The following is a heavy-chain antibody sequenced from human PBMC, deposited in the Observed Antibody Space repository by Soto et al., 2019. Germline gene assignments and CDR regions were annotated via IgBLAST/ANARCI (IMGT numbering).Heavy chain of an antibody. CDR1: GFTFTRYS. J-gene: IGHJ4*02. Sequence: EVQLVESGGGLVKPGGSLRLSCAASGFTFTRYSMNWVRQAPGKGLEWVSSISSTTNYIYYADSMKGRFTVSRDNAKNSVYLEMNSLSAEDTAVYYCARESEDLTSNFDYWGPGTLVTVSS. CDR2: ISSTTNYI. V-gene: IGHV3-21*01. CDR3: ARESEDLTSNFDY.